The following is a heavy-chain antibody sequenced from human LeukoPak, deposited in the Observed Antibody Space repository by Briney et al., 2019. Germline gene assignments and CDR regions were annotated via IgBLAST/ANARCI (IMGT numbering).Heavy chain of an antibody. CDR1: GFTFSSYS. V-gene: IGHV3-21*01. CDR2: ISSSSSYI. J-gene: IGHJ4*02. Sequence: GGSLRLSCAASGFTFSSYSMNWVRQAPGKGLGWVSSISSSSSYIYYADSVKGRFTISRDNAKNSLYLQMNSLRAEDTAVYYCARVSPIGGGYDLYDYWGQGTLVTVSS. CDR3: ARVSPIGGGYDLYDY. D-gene: IGHD5-12*01.